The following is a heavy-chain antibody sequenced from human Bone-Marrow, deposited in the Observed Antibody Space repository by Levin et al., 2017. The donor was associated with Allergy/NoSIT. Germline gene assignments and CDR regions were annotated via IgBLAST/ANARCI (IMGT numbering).Heavy chain of an antibody. CDR1: GFTFSGAW. J-gene: IGHJ4*02. Sequence: GGSLRLSCVVSGFTFSGAWMSWVRQAPGKGLEWVGRVKSKADGGTADYSAPVKGRFTVSRDDSENTVYLQMNSLKAEDTAVYFCAADVPSRGSGEFDFWGQGTLVTVSS. CDR3: AADVPSRGSGEFDF. CDR2: VKSKADGGTA. V-gene: IGHV3-15*01. D-gene: IGHD3-16*01.